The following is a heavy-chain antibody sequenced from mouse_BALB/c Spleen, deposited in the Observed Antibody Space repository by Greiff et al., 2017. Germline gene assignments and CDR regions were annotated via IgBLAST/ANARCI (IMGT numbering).Heavy chain of an antibody. CDR2: ISSGGST. V-gene: IGHV5-6-5*01. CDR3: AREGTTGAMDY. Sequence: EVMLVESGGGLVKPGGSLKLSCAASGFTFSSYAMSWVRQTPEKRLEWVASISSGGSTYYPDSVKGRFTISRDNARNILYLQMSSLRSEDTAMYYCAREGTTGAMDYWGQGTSVTVSS. CDR1: GFTFSSYA. J-gene: IGHJ4*01. D-gene: IGHD1-1*01.